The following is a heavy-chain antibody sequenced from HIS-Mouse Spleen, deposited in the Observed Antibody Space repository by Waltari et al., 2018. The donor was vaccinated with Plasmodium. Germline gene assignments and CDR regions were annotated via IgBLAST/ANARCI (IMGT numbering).Heavy chain of an antibody. J-gene: IGHJ4*02. CDR3: ARGPSSSWYFDY. Sequence: QVQLQQWGAGLLKPSETLSLTCAVYGGSFSGYYWSWIRQPPGKGLEWIGEINHSGSTNYNPSLKSRVTISVDTSKNQFSLKLSSVTAADTAVYYCARGPSSSWYFDYWGQGTLVTVSS. CDR1: GGSFSGYY. V-gene: IGHV4-34*01. CDR2: INHSGST. D-gene: IGHD6-13*01.